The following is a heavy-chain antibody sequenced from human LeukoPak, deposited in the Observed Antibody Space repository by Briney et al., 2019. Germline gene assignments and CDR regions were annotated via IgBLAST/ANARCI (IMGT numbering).Heavy chain of an antibody. Sequence: SETLSLTCTVSGGSISSSSYYWGWIRQPPGKGLEWIGSIYYSGSTYYNPSLKSRVTISVDTSKNHFSLKLTSVTAADTAVYYCARDKQLDWAHYYYYYMDVWGKGTTVTVSS. J-gene: IGHJ6*03. V-gene: IGHV4-39*02. CDR2: IYYSGST. D-gene: IGHD1-1*01. CDR3: ARDKQLDWAHYYYYYMDV. CDR1: GGSISSSSYY.